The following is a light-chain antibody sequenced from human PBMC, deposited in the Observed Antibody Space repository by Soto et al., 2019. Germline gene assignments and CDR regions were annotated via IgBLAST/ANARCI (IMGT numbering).Light chain of an antibody. V-gene: IGKV1-5*01. CDR1: QSISSW. CDR2: DAS. J-gene: IGKJ2*01. Sequence: DIQMTQSPSTLSASVGARVTITCRASQSISSWLDWYQQKPGKAPKLLIYDASSLESGVPSRFSGTGSGTEFTLTISSLQPDDVATYYCQQYNSYLYTFGQGXKXXIK. CDR3: QQYNSYLYT.